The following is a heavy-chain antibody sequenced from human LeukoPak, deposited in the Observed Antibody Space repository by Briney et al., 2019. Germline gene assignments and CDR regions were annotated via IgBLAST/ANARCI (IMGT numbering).Heavy chain of an antibody. V-gene: IGHV5-51*01. Sequence: GASLKISCEGSGYSFTSYWIGWVRQMPGKGLEWMGIIYPGDSDTRYSPSFQGQVTISADKSISTAYLQWSSLKASDTAMYYCARSGGYSYGHGTIDYWGQGTLVTVSS. D-gene: IGHD5-18*01. CDR1: GYSFTSYW. J-gene: IGHJ4*02. CDR2: IYPGDSDT. CDR3: ARSGGYSYGHGTIDY.